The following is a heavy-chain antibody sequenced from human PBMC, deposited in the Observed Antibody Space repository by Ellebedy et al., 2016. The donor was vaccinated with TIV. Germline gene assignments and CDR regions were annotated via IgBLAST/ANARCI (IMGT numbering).Heavy chain of an antibody. D-gene: IGHD3-22*01. Sequence: GESLKISCAASGFTFSSHWMSWVRQAPGKGLEWVANIKQDGSEKYYVDSVKGRFTISRDNAKNSLYLQMNRLRAEDTAVYYCARTYYYDSSGYYLAYWGQGTLVTVSS. CDR2: IKQDGSEK. V-gene: IGHV3-7*03. J-gene: IGHJ4*02. CDR1: GFTFSSHW. CDR3: ARTYYYDSSGYYLAY.